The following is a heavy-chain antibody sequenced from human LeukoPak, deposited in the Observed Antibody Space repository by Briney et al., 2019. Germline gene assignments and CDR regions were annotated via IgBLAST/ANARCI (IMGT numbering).Heavy chain of an antibody. Sequence: PGGSLRLSCAASGFTFSSYGMHWGRQAPGKGLEWVAGIPYDGSNKYYADSVKGRFTISRDNSKNTLYLQMNSLRAEDTAVYYCAKAPHYGSGSYYTVWGQGTLVTVSS. CDR3: AKAPHYGSGSYYTV. CDR1: GFTFSSYG. J-gene: IGHJ4*02. D-gene: IGHD3-10*01. CDR2: IPYDGSNK. V-gene: IGHV3-30*18.